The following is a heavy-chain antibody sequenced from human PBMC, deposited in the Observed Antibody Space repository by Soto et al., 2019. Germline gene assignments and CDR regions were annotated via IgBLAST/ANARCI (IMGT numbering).Heavy chain of an antibody. CDR3: ARIAASGRVWDV. CDR2: IKQDGSEE. Sequence: EVQLVESGGGLVQPGGSLRLSCVDSGFTFSSYWMSWVRQAPVKGLEWVGNIKQDGSEENYVDSVKGRFIISRDNAKNSMYLQMNSLRAEDTAVYYCARIAASGRVWDVWGQGTTVVVSS. J-gene: IGHJ6*02. D-gene: IGHD6-13*01. CDR1: GFTFSSYW. V-gene: IGHV3-7*01.